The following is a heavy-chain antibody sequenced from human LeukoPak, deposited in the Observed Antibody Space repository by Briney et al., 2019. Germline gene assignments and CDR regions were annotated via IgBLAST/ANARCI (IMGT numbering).Heavy chain of an antibody. CDR3: ARDRTWELLRGGDFDY. CDR2: INTNTGKS. Sequence: SVKVSCKPSRYTLTNYAMNWVRQAPGHGLEWMGWINTNTGKSMYAQGFTGRFVFSLDTSVSTAYLQISSLKAEDTAVYYCARDRTWELLRGGDFDYGGQGTLVTVS. D-gene: IGHD1-26*01. J-gene: IGHJ4*02. V-gene: IGHV7-4-1*02. CDR1: RYTLTNYA.